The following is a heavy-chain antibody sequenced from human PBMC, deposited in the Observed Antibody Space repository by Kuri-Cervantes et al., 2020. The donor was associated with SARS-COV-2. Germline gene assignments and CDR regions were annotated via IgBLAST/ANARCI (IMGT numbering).Heavy chain of an antibody. D-gene: IGHD3-16*01. Sequence: GSLRLSCAASGFTVSGNYMSWVRQAPEKGLEWLSVIYTGDKTYYADSVKGRFTISRDNSKNTVYLQMNSLRAEDTAVYYCARDLGGVSGPFDYWGQGTLVTVSS. CDR2: IYTGDKT. CDR1: GFTVSGNY. J-gene: IGHJ4*02. CDR3: ARDLGGVSGPFDY. V-gene: IGHV3-53*01.